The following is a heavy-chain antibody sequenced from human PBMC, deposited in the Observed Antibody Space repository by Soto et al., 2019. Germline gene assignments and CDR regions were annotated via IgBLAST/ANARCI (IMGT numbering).Heavy chain of an antibody. V-gene: IGHV3-48*01. J-gene: IGHJ6*03. CDR3: ARAVDYYMDV. CDR2: ISSSSSTI. CDR1: GFTFSSYS. Sequence: EVQLVESGGGLVQPGGSPRLSCAASGFTFSSYSMNWVRQAPGKGLEWVSYISSSSSTIYYADSVKGRFTISRDNAKNSLYLQMNSLRAEDTAVYYCARAVDYYMDVWGKGTTVTVSS.